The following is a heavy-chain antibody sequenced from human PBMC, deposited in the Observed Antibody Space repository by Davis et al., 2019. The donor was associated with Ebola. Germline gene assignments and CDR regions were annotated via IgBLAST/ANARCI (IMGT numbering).Heavy chain of an antibody. D-gene: IGHD2-2*01. V-gene: IGHV3-30*14. CDR1: GFTFSSYA. Sequence: GESLKISCAASGFTFSSYAMHWVRQAPGKGLEWVAVISYDGSNKYYADSVKGRFTISRDNSKNTLYLQMGSLRAEDMAVYYCARSANVVPAATYYYGMDVWGQGTTVTISS. CDR3: ARSANVVPAATYYYGMDV. J-gene: IGHJ6*02. CDR2: ISYDGSNK.